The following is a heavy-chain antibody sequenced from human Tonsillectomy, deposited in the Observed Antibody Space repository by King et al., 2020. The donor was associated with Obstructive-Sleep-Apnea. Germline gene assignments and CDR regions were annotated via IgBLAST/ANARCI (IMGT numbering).Heavy chain of an antibody. CDR1: GFSFSTYG. J-gene: IGHJ4*02. D-gene: IGHD4-23*01. V-gene: IGHV3-30*02. CDR3: AKDGTTVVESPYFDY. CDR2: IGYDGNKK. Sequence: VQLVESGGGVVQPGGSLILSCAASGFSFSTYGMHWVRQAPGKGLEWVAFIGYDGNKKNYADSVKGRFTISSENSKNMLYLQMNSPRVEDTAVYYCAKDGTTVVESPYFDYWGQGTLVTVSS.